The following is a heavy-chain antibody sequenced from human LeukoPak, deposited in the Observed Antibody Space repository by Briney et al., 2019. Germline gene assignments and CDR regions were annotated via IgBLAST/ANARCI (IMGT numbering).Heavy chain of an antibody. D-gene: IGHD4-17*01. Sequence: ASVKVSCKVSGYTLTELSMHWVRQAPGKGLEWMGGFDPEDGETIYAQKFQGRVTMTEDTSTDTAYMELSSLRAEDTAVYYCAKEVAYGDYILGWYFDLWGRGTLVTVSS. J-gene: IGHJ2*01. V-gene: IGHV1-24*01. CDR2: FDPEDGET. CDR3: AKEVAYGDYILGWYFDL. CDR1: GYTLTELS.